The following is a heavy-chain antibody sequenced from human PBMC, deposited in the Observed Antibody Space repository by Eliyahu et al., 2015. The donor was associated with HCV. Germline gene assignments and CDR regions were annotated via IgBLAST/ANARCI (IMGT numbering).Heavy chain of an antibody. D-gene: IGHD3-10*01. Sequence: QVQLVESGGGLVKPGGSLRLSCAASGFIFRDQYMNWVRQGPGKGLEWISHITGSGDSTYYADSVKGRFTISRDNAKNSVYLQMNSLRAEDTAVYYCAGGHYSGWGQGTLVTVSS. CDR2: ITGSGDST. J-gene: IGHJ4*02. V-gene: IGHV3-11*01. CDR1: GFIFRDQY. CDR3: AGGHYSG.